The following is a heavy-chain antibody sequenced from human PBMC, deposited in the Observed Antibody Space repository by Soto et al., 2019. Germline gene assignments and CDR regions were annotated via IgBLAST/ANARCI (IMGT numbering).Heavy chain of an antibody. CDR2: INAGNGNT. V-gene: IGHV1-3*05. J-gene: IGHJ4*02. CDR1: GYTFTTYA. Sequence: QVQLVQSGAEEKKPGASVKVSCKASGYTFTTYAMHWVRQAPGQRLEWMGWINAGNGNTKYSQKFQGRVTITRDTSASTAYMELSSLISEDTAVYFCARAWGTIAAVGTFDYWGQGTLVTVSS. CDR3: ARAWGTIAAVGTFDY. D-gene: IGHD6-13*01.